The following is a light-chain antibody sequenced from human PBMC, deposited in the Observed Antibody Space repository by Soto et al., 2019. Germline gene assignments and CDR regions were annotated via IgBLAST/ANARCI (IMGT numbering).Light chain of an antibody. J-gene: IGKJ1*01. Sequence: DIQMTQSPSSLSASIGDRVTISCRASQDIGAYVNWYQHKPGKAPRVLMYAASNLKSGVPPRFSGSGVRRDFTLTISDLHREDFATYYCPHSYRTRTFGQGTKVERK. CDR3: PHSYRTRT. CDR2: AAS. V-gene: IGKV1-39*01. CDR1: QDIGAY.